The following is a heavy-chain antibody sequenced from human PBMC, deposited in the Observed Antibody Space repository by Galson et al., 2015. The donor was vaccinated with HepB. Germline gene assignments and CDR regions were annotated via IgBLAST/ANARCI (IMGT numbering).Heavy chain of an antibody. J-gene: IGHJ5*02. V-gene: IGHV3-23*01. CDR3: AKDFNWPEGS. Sequence: SLRLSCAGSGFIFSAYDMNWVRQAPGKGLEWVSNIHTSGDRTYYADSVEGRFTISRDDSKNTLYLQMNNVRAEDTAISYCAKDFNWPEGSWGQGTLVTVSS. CDR2: IHTSGDRT. CDR1: GFIFSAYD.